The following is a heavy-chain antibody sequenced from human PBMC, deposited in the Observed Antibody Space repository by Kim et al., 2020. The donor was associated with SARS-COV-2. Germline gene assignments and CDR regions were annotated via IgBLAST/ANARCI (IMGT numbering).Heavy chain of an antibody. CDR2: ISSSSSYI. CDR1: GFTFSSYS. J-gene: IGHJ6*02. CDR3: ARCFYSSSWYEVYYYGMDV. D-gene: IGHD6-13*01. Sequence: GGSLRLSCAASGFTFSSYSMNWVRQAPGKGLEWVSSISSSSSYIYYADSVKGRFTISRDNAKNSLYLQMNSLRAEDTAVYYCARCFYSSSWYEVYYYGMDVWGQGTTVTVSS. V-gene: IGHV3-21*01.